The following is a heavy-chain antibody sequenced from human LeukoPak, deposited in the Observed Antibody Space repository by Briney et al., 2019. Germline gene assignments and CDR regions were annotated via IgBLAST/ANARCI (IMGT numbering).Heavy chain of an antibody. CDR3: ARDTNGDGWFDP. D-gene: IGHD4-17*01. CDR2: ISSSSYI. V-gene: IGHV3-21*01. J-gene: IGHJ5*02. CDR1: GFTFSSYS. Sequence: GGSLRLSCAASGFTFSSYSMNWVRQAPGKGLEWVSSISSSSYIYYADSVKGRSTISRDNAKNSLYLQMNSLRAEDTSVYYCARDTNGDGWFDPWGQGTLVTVSS.